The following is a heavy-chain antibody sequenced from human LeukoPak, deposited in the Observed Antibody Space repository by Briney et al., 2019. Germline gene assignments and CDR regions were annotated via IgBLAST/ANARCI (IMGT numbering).Heavy chain of an antibody. D-gene: IGHD3-9*01. J-gene: IGHJ4*02. V-gene: IGHV3-21*01. CDR2: ISSSSSYI. CDR1: GFTFSSYS. CDR3: ARDTYDILTGPPRKDY. Sequence: GGSLRLSCAASGFTFSSYSMNWVRQAPGKGLEWVSSISSSSSYIYYADSVKGRFTISRDNAKNSLYLQMNSLRAEDTAVYHCARDTYDILTGPPRKDYWGQGTLVTVSS.